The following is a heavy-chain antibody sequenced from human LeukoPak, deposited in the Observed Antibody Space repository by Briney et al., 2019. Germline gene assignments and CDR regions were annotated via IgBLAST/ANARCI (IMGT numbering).Heavy chain of an antibody. CDR3: AKSPSVYSSSSRGFDP. CDR2: ISYDGSNK. Sequence: PGGSLRLSCAASGFTFSSYGMHWVRQAPGKGLEWVAVISYDGSNKYYADSVKGRFTISRDNSKNTLYLQMNSLRAEDTAVYYCAKSPSVYSSSSRGFDPWGQGTLVTVSS. D-gene: IGHD6-6*01. J-gene: IGHJ5*02. V-gene: IGHV3-30*18. CDR1: GFTFSSYG.